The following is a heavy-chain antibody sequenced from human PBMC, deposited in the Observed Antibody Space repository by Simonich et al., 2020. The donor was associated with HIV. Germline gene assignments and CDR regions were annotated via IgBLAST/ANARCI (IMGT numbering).Heavy chain of an antibody. Sequence: QVQLQQWGAGLLKPSETLSLTCAVYGGSFSGYYWSWIRQPPGKGLEWIGKINHSGSTNYNPDLKSRVTISVDTSKNQFSLKLSSVTAADTAVYYCARGFYQRLYYFDYWGQGTLVTVSS. CDR3: ARGFYQRLYYFDY. CDR2: INHSGST. CDR1: GGSFSGYY. D-gene: IGHD2-2*01. V-gene: IGHV4-34*01. J-gene: IGHJ4*02.